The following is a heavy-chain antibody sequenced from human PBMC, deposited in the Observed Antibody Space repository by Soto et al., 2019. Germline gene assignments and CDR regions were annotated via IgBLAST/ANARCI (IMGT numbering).Heavy chain of an antibody. D-gene: IGHD3-10*01. Sequence: ASVKVSCKASGYTFTSYGISWVRQAPGQGLEWMGWISAYNGNTNYAQKLQGRVTMTTDTSTSTAYMELRSLRSDDTAVYYCARARLITMVRGVIPNWFDPWGQGTLVTVSS. V-gene: IGHV1-18*01. CDR2: ISAYNGNT. J-gene: IGHJ5*02. CDR3: ARARLITMVRGVIPNWFDP. CDR1: GYTFTSYG.